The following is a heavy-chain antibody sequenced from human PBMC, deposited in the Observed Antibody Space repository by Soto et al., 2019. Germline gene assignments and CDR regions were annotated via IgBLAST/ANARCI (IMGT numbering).Heavy chain of an antibody. Sequence: GASVQVSCKASGSTFTNYYLHWVRQAPGQGLEWVGMINPSARSASYAQKLRGRLTMDRDTSTTTVYMELSRLTFEDTAVYFCARDNSAANGVLDHWGQGTLVTVSS. CDR1: GSTFTNYY. V-gene: IGHV1-46*04. J-gene: IGHJ4*02. D-gene: IGHD1-1*01. CDR3: ARDNSAANGVLDH. CDR2: INPSARSA.